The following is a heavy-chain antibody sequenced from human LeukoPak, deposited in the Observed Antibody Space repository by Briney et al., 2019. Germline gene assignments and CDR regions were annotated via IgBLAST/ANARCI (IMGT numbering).Heavy chain of an antibody. J-gene: IGHJ4*02. CDR3: AKDFTVVVTAIVDY. Sequence: GGSLSLSCAASGFTFSSYAMSWVRQAPGKGMEWVSAISGSGGSKYYADSVKGRFTISRDNSKNTLYLQMNSLRAEDTAVYYCAKDFTVVVTAIVDYWGQGTLVTVSS. D-gene: IGHD2-21*02. CDR2: ISGSGGSK. V-gene: IGHV3-23*01. CDR1: GFTFSSYA.